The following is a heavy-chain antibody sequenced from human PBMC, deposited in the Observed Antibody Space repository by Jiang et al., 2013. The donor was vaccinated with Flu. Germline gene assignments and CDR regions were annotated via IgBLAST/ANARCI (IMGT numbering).Heavy chain of an antibody. Sequence: RLSCAASGFTFSSAWMTWVRQAPGKGLEWVGHIKSKTYGATTDYAAPVRGRFTISRDDSENTPYLQMNSLRAEDTAVYYCAKSLSYDILTGYQHQTPIDFDYWGQGTLVTVSS. D-gene: IGHD3-9*01. J-gene: IGHJ4*02. CDR1: GFTFSSAW. V-gene: IGHV3-15*07. CDR2: IKSKTYGATT. CDR3: AKSLSYDILTGYQHQTPIDFDY.